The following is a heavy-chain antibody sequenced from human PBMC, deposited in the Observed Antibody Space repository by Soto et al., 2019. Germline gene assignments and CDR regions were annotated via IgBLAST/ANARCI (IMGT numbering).Heavy chain of an antibody. V-gene: IGHV1-18*04. J-gene: IGHJ4*02. CDR3: TRAGASDWNYVSTSS. D-gene: IGHD1-7*01. CDR1: GYTFTTSG. Sequence: QLVQSGAEVKKPGASVQVSCKASGYTFTTSGFNWVRQAPGQGLEWMGWISAKSGNTNYAQKLQGRVTMTTDTSTSTVYMELKSLTSDDTAIYYCTRAGASDWNYVSTSSWGQGPLVTVSS. CDR2: ISAKSGNT.